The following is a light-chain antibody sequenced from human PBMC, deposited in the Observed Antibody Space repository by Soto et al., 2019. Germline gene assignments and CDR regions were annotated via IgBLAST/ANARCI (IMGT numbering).Light chain of an antibody. CDR2: EVN. CDR3: SSYAGRTIVI. V-gene: IGLV2-8*01. J-gene: IGLJ2*01. Sequence: QSALTQPPSASGSPGQSVTISCTGTSSDISKYNYVSWYQQLPGKAPKLLIYEVNKRPSEVPERFSGSKSANTASLTVSGLRTEDEADYYSSSYAGRTIVIFGGGTKLTV. CDR1: SSDISKYNY.